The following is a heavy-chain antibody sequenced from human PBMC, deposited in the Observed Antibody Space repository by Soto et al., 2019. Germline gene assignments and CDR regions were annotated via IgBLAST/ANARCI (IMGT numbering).Heavy chain of an antibody. CDR1: GFTFSNSW. D-gene: IGHD7-27*01. Sequence: EVQLVESGGGLVQPGWSLRLSCAASGFTFSNSWMSWVRQAPGKGLEWVADINPVESEKYYVDSVKGRFTVSRDNAKNSLYLQMNSLRVEDTALYYCARDPGWGSIDYGGLGTLVTVSS. CDR3: ARDPGWGSIDY. V-gene: IGHV3-7*01. J-gene: IGHJ4*02. CDR2: INPVESEK.